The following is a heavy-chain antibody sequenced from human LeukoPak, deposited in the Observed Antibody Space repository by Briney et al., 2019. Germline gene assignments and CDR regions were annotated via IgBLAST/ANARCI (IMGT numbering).Heavy chain of an antibody. Sequence: GGSLRLSCAASGFTFSNYGMHWVRQAPGKGLEWVAVISYDGSNKYYTDSVKGRFTISRDNSKNTLYLQMNSLRAEDTAVYYCARGPGDYFDFWGQGTLVTVSS. J-gene: IGHJ4*02. CDR3: ARGPGDYFDF. CDR1: GFTFSNYG. V-gene: IGHV3-30*03. CDR2: ISYDGSNK. D-gene: IGHD1-14*01.